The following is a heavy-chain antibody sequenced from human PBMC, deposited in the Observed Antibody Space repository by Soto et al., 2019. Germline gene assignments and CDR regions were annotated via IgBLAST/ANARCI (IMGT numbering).Heavy chain of an antibody. J-gene: IGHJ4*02. CDR3: ARLSSGERLNFDY. D-gene: IGHD3-10*02. V-gene: IGHV4-31*03. CDR2: IYYSGST. CDR1: GGSISSGGYY. Sequence: KPSETLSLTCTVSGGSISSGGYYWSWIRQHPGKGLEWIGYIYYSGSTYYNPSLKSRVTISLDTSKNQFSLKLSSVTAADTAMYYCARLSSGERLNFDYWGQGTLVTVSS.